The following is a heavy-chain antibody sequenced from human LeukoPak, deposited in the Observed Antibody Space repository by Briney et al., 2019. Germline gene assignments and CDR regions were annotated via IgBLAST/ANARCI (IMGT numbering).Heavy chain of an antibody. D-gene: IGHD6-19*01. V-gene: IGHV4-59*08. CDR1: GGSFSTYY. CDR3: ARMGSGWFDY. CDR2: IYNSGST. J-gene: IGHJ4*02. Sequence: SETLSLTCAVYGGSFSTYYWSWIRQPPGKGLEWIGYIYNSGSTNYNPSLKSRVTISADTSKNQFSLKLSSVTAADTAVYYCARMGSGWFDYWGQGTLVTVSS.